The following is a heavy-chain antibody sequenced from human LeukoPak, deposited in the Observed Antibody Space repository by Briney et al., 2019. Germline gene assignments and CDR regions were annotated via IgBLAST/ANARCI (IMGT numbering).Heavy chain of an antibody. J-gene: IGHJ4*02. CDR2: ISDDGNNK. V-gene: IGHV3-30*03. CDR1: GFTFRSYG. CDR3: ARDGGYRSSWNRFDY. Sequence: GGSLRLSCAASGFTFRSYGMHWVRQAPGKGLEWVAVISDDGNNKDYADSVKGRFTISRDNAKNSLYLQMNSLRAEDTAVYYCARDGGYRSSWNRFDYWGQGTLVTVSS. D-gene: IGHD6-13*01.